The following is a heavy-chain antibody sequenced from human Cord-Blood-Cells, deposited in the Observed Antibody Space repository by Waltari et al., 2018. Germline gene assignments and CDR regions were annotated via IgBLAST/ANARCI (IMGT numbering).Heavy chain of an antibody. CDR1: GGSFSGYY. D-gene: IGHD3-10*01. CDR3: ARRGGITMVRGVIIPYFDY. J-gene: IGHJ4*02. V-gene: IGHV4-34*01. CDR2: INHSGST. Sequence: QVQLQQWGAGLLKPSETLSLTCAVYGGSFSGYYWSWIRQPHGKGLEWIGEINHSGSTNYNPSLKSRVTISVDTSKNQFSLKLSSVTAADTAVYYCARRGGITMVRGVIIPYFDYWGQGTLVTVSS.